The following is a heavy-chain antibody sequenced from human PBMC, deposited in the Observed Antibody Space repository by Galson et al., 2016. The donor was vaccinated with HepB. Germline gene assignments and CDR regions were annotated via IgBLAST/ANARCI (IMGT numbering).Heavy chain of an antibody. D-gene: IGHD3-16*02. Sequence: SLRLSCAASGFTVSDYGMPWVRQAPGKGLEWVAVISYDGINKNYADSVKGRFTISRDNSKNTLYLQMNSLRAEDTAVYYCAKEETPVGGVIVDAFDIWGQGTMVTVSS. CDR3: AKEETPVGGVIVDAFDI. V-gene: IGHV3-30*18. J-gene: IGHJ3*02. CDR1: GFTVSDYG. CDR2: ISYDGINK.